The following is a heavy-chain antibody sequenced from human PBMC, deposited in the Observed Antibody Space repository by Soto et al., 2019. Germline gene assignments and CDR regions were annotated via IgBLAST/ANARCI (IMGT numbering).Heavy chain of an antibody. D-gene: IGHD2-2*01. CDR3: ASYCISTSCPNWFDP. CDR2: IIPIFGTA. V-gene: IGHV1-69*13. J-gene: IGHJ5*02. Sequence: SVKVSCKASGYTFPSSGISWVRQAPGQGLEWMGGIIPIFGTANYAQKFQGRVTITADESTSTAYMELSSLRSEDTAVYYCASYCISTSCPNWFDPWGQGTLVTVSS. CDR1: GYTFPSSG.